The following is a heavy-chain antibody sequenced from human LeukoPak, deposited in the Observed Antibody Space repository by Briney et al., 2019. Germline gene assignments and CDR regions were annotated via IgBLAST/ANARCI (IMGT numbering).Heavy chain of an antibody. J-gene: IGHJ5*02. CDR1: GYTFTGYY. Sequence: ASVKVSCKASGYTFTGYYMHRVRQAPGQGLEWMGWINPNSGGTNYAQKFQGRVTMTRDTSISTAYMELSRLRSDDTAVYYCARGSLLWFGELSLSWFDPWGQGTLVTVSS. CDR2: INPNSGGT. D-gene: IGHD3-10*01. CDR3: ARGSLLWFGELSLSWFDP. V-gene: IGHV1-2*02.